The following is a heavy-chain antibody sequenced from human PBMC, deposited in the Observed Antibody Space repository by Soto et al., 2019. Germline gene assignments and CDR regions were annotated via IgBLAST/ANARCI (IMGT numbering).Heavy chain of an antibody. V-gene: IGHV4-59*01. Sequence: PSETLSLTCTVSGTSLNTSYWAWIRLPPGKGPEWIGYVYYAGATNYNPSLESRVTISPDTSRNQFSLKLRSVTAADTAVYYCARVMGDWGTYYYYYGMDVWGRGTSVTVSS. CDR2: VYYAGAT. J-gene: IGHJ6*02. D-gene: IGHD3-16*01. CDR1: GTSLNTSY. CDR3: ARVMGDWGTYYYYYGMDV.